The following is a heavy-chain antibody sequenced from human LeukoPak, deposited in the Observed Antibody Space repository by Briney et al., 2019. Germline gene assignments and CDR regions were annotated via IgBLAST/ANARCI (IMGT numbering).Heavy chain of an antibody. CDR3: AKKLRAVAGKGRYFDL. D-gene: IGHD6-19*01. CDR1: GFTFSSYA. Sequence: GGSLRLSCAASGFTFSSYAMSWVRQAPGKGLEWVSAISGSGGSTYYADSVKGRFTISRDNSKNTLYLQMNSLRAEDTAVYYCAKKLRAVAGKGRYFDLWGRGTLVTVSS. J-gene: IGHJ2*01. V-gene: IGHV3-23*01. CDR2: ISGSGGST.